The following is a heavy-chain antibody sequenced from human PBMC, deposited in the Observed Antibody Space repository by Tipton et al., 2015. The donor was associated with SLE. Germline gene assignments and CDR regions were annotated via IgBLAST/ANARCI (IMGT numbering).Heavy chain of an antibody. V-gene: IGHV4-34*01. CDR3: ARDLPYAHAFNI. J-gene: IGHJ3*02. CDR1: GGSFSGYY. D-gene: IGHD2-2*01. Sequence: TLSLTCAVYGGSFSGYYWSWIRQPPGKGLEWIGEINHSGSTNYNTSLKSRVTISVDKSQNQFSLNLSSVTAADTAIYYCARDLPYAHAFNIWGQGTVVTVSS. CDR2: INHSGST.